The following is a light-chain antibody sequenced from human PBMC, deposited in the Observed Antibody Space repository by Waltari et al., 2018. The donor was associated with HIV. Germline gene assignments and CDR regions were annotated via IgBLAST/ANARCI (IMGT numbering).Light chain of an antibody. CDR1: QSVFFGSNNKNY. CDR3: QQYYSSPLT. CDR2: WAS. Sequence: IVMTQSPDSLTVSLGERATINCKSSQSVFFGSNNKNYLAWYQQKPGQPHKLLFYWASTRESGVPDRFSVSGSGTDFTLTISSLRTEDVAVYYCQQYYSSPLTFGGGTKVEI. V-gene: IGKV4-1*01. J-gene: IGKJ4*01.